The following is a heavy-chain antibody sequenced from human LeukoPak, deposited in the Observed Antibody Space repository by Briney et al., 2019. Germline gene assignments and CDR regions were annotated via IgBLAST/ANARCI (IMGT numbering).Heavy chain of an antibody. Sequence: GGSLRLSCAASGFTLSSYALSWVRQAPGKGLEWVSAISVSGNTYHAESVKGRVTISGDSSKNTLYLQMNRLSAENAAVYYCAKAPVTTCTSAYCYPPTYWGQGTLVTVPS. CDR2: ISVSGNT. CDR3: AKAPVTTCTSAYCYPPTY. CDR1: GFTLSSYA. D-gene: IGHD2-21*01. V-gene: IGHV3-23*01. J-gene: IGHJ4*02.